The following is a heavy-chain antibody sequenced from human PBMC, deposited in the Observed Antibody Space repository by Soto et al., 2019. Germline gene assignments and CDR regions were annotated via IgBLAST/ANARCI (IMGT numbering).Heavy chain of an antibody. J-gene: IGHJ4*02. D-gene: IGHD3-22*01. CDR3: ARDSPAYYYDSSGYSDFDY. CDR2: ISAYNGNT. Sequence: EASVKVSCKASGYTFTSYGISWVRQAPGQGLEWMGWISAYNGNTNYAQKLQGRVTMTTDTSTSTAYMELRSLRSDDTAVYYCARDSPAYYYDSSGYSDFDYWGQGTLVTVSS. V-gene: IGHV1-18*01. CDR1: GYTFTSYG.